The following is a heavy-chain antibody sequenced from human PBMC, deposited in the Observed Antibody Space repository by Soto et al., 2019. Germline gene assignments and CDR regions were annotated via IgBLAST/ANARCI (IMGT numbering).Heavy chain of an antibody. Sequence: ASVKVSCKASGYTFTSYGISWVRQAPGQGLEWMGWISAYNGNTNYAQKLQGRVTMTTDTSTSTAYMELRSLRSDDTAVYYCARDHWATSPTLYSRGWYVTNFDYWGQRTLDTVSS. CDR1: GYTFTSYG. J-gene: IGHJ4*02. V-gene: IGHV1-18*01. CDR2: ISAYNGNT. D-gene: IGHD6-19*01. CDR3: ARDHWATSPTLYSRGWYVTNFDY.